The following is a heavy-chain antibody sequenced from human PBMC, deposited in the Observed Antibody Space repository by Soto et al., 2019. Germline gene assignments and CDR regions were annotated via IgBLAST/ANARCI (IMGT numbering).Heavy chain of an antibody. D-gene: IGHD5-18*01. CDR2: ISSSSSTI. J-gene: IGHJ4*02. CDR1: GFTFNTYT. Sequence: PGGSLRLSCAASGFTFNTYTMNWVRQAPGKGLEWVSYISSSSSTIYYAGSVKGRFTISRDNAKNSLYLQMNSLRAEDTAVYYCVRGDGDYNDGNGYLARHWGQGTLVTVSS. V-gene: IGHV3-48*01. CDR3: VRGDGDYNDGNGYLARH.